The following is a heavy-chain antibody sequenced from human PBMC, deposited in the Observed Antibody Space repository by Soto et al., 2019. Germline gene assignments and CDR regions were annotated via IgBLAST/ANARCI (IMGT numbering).Heavy chain of an antibody. CDR1: GFTFSSYS. Sequence: GGALRLSCAASGFTFSSYSMNWVRQAPGKGLEWVSSISSSSSTIYYADSVKGRFTISRDNAKNSLYLQMNSLRAEDTAVYYCARGYYDFWSGYYLVSYMDVWGKGTTVTVSS. V-gene: IGHV3-48*01. CDR3: ARGYYDFWSGYYLVSYMDV. J-gene: IGHJ6*03. CDR2: ISSSSSTI. D-gene: IGHD3-3*01.